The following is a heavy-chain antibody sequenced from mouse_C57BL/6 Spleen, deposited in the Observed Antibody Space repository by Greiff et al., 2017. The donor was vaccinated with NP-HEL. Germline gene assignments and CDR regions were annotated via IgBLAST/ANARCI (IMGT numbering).Heavy chain of an antibody. J-gene: IGHJ4*01. CDR1: GFNIKDYY. CDR3: TTAVGYSRQVNAMDY. V-gene: IGHV14-1*01. CDR2: IDPEDGDT. Sequence: EVKLMESGAELVRPGASVKLSCTASGFNIKDYYMHWVKQRPEQGLEWIGRIDPEDGDTEYAPKFQGKATMPADPSSNTPYLQLSILTSEDTSVYYCTTAVGYSRQVNAMDYWGQGTSVTVSS. D-gene: IGHD1-1*02.